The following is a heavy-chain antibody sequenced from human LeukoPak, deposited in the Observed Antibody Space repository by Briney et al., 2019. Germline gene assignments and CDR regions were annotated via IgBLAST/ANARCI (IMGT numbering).Heavy chain of an antibody. V-gene: IGHV1-69*01. CDR1: GGTFSSYA. Sequence: SVKVSCKASGGTFSSYAISWVRQAPGQGLEWMGGIIPIFGAANYAQKFQGRVTITADESTSTAYMELSSLRSEDTAVYYCARDIGYYDSRKESYPPFQHWGQGTLVTVSS. CDR3: ARDIGYYDSRKESYPPFQH. J-gene: IGHJ1*01. CDR2: IIPIFGAA. D-gene: IGHD3-22*01.